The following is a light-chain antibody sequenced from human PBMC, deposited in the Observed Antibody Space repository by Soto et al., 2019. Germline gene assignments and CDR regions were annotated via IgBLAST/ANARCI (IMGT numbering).Light chain of an antibody. CDR2: DVN. CDR3: SSYTSSSTLYV. V-gene: IGLV2-14*01. CDR1: SSDVGGYNY. J-gene: IGLJ1*01. Sequence: QSALTQPASVSGSPGQSITISCTGTSSDVGGYNYVSWYQQHPGKAPKLMIYDVNNRPSGVPNRFSGSKSGNTASLTISGLQAEDESDYYCSSYTSSSTLYVFATGTKLTVL.